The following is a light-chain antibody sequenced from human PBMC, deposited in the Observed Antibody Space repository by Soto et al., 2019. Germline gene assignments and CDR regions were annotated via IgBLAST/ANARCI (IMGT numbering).Light chain of an antibody. Sequence: EIVLTQSPGTLSLSPGERATLSCMASQSVSNNYLAWYQQKPGQAPRLLIFGVSNRATGIPDRFSGSGSGTDFTLTISRLEPEDFAVYYCGQFVSAPPRTFGQGTKVDIK. J-gene: IGKJ1*01. CDR2: GVS. CDR1: QSVSNNY. V-gene: IGKV3-20*01. CDR3: GQFVSAPPRT.